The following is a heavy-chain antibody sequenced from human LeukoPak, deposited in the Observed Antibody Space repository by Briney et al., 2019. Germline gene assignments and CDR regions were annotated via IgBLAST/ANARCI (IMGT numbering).Heavy chain of an antibody. D-gene: IGHD3-22*01. V-gene: IGHV4-34*01. CDR3: AREVLWLLGDSRYYYYYMDV. J-gene: IGHJ6*03. Sequence: PGGSLRLSCAASGFTFSSYAMSWVRQPPGKGLEWIGEINHSGSTNYNPSLKSRVTISVDTSKNQFSLKLSSVTAADTAVYYCAREVLWLLGDSRYYYYYMDVWGKGTTVTISS. CDR2: INHSGST. CDR1: GFTFSSYA.